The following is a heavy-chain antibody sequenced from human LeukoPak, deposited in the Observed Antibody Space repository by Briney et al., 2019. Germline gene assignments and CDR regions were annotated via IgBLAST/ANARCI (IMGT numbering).Heavy chain of an antibody. Sequence: PGGSLRLFCSASGFTFSSYSMHWVRQAPGKGLEYVSAISYTGCTTYYADSVKGRFTISRDDSKNTLYLQISSLRAADTAVYSGVKDLPSGGGVDYWGQGTLVTVSS. CDR2: ISYTGCTT. CDR1: GFTFSSYS. V-gene: IGHV3-64D*06. CDR3: VKDLPSGGGVDY. J-gene: IGHJ4*02. D-gene: IGHD3-10*01.